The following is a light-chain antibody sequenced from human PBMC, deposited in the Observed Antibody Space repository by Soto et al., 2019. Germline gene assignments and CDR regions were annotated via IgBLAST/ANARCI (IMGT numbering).Light chain of an antibody. CDR1: SSDVGGYDF. J-gene: IGLJ1*01. CDR3: SSYTSTTTYV. Sequence: QSVLTQPASVSGSLGQSITISCTGTSSDVGGYDFVSWYQQHPGKAPKAMIYEVSDRPSGVSNRFSGSKSGNTASLTISGLQAEDEADYYCSSYTSTTTYVFGTGTKVTVL. V-gene: IGLV2-14*01. CDR2: EVS.